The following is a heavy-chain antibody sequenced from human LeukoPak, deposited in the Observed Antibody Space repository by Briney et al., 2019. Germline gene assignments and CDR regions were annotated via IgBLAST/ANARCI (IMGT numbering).Heavy chain of an antibody. CDR1: GGSISNSGYY. J-gene: IGHJ5*02. V-gene: IGHV4-31*03. Sequence: SETLSLTCTVSGGSISNSGYYRSWIRQHPGKGLEWIGYIYYSGSTSYNPSLKSRVTISVDTSKNQFSLKLSSVTAADTAVYYCAREADYYDSSGYIGFDPWGQGTLVTVSS. CDR2: IYYSGST. D-gene: IGHD3-22*01. CDR3: AREADYYDSSGYIGFDP.